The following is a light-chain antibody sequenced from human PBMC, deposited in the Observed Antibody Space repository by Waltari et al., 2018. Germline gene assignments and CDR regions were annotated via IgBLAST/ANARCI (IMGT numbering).Light chain of an antibody. Sequence: DIVVTQSPLSLPVTPGEPASISCRSSQSLLHSNGYNYLDWYLQKPGQSPQLLIYLGSNRASGVPDRFSGTGSGTDFTLKINRVQAEDGGVYYCMQSLQALWTFGQGTKVEIK. CDR1: QSLLHSNGYNY. V-gene: IGKV2-28*01. CDR3: MQSLQALWT. J-gene: IGKJ1*01. CDR2: LGS.